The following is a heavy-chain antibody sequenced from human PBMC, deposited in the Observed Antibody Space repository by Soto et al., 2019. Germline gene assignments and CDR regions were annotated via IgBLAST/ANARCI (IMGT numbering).Heavy chain of an antibody. Sequence: GASLRLSCAASGFTFRNYGMHGVRQAPGKGLEWVAVISDDGVSKYYADSVQGRFTISRDNSESAVFLQMNSLRPDDTALYFCARAYYFGSGTSYTLYYWGQGTQVTVSS. CDR3: ARAYYFGSGTSYTLYY. CDR2: ISDDGVSK. CDR1: GFTFRNYG. J-gene: IGHJ4*02. D-gene: IGHD3-10*01. V-gene: IGHV3-30*03.